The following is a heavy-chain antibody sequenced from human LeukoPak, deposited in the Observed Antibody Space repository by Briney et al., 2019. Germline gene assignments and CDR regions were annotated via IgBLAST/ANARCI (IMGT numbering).Heavy chain of an antibody. Sequence: GASVKVSCKASGYTFTSYYMHWVRQAPGQGLEWRGIINPSGGSTSYAQKFQGRVTMTRDTSTSTVYMELSSLRSEDTAVYYCARGSIAAAGTDWFDPWGQGTLVTVSS. J-gene: IGHJ5*02. V-gene: IGHV1-46*01. CDR2: INPSGGST. CDR3: ARGSIAAAGTDWFDP. D-gene: IGHD6-13*01. CDR1: GYTFTSYY.